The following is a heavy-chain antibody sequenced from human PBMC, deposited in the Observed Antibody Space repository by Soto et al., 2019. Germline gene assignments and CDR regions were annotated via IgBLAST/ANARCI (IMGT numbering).Heavy chain of an antibody. CDR1: GFTFSSYG. CDR3: AKDRTIFGVVISPWD. V-gene: IGHV3-30*18. J-gene: IGHJ4*02. D-gene: IGHD3-3*01. CDR2: ISYDGSNK. Sequence: QVQLVESGGGVVQPGRSLRLSCAASGFTFSSYGMHWVRQAPGKGLEWVAVISYDGSNKYYADSVKGRFTISRDNSKNTLYLQMNSLRAEGTAVYYCAKDRTIFGVVISPWDWGQGTLVTVSS.